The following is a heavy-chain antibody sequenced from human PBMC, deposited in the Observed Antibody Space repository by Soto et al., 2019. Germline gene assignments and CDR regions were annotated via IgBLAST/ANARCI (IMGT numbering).Heavy chain of an antibody. CDR2: IYYSGRT. D-gene: IGHD2-21*02. J-gene: IGHJ4*02. CDR1: GESISSSSYY. V-gene: IGHV4-39*01. CDR3: ARQRTTVVTQAYFDH. Sequence: PSETLSLTCIVSGESISSSSYYWGWIRQPPGKGLGWIGSIYYSGRTYYNPSFKSRVTISIDTSKNQFSLKLSSVTATDTAVYYCARQRTTVVTQAYFDHWGQGARVT.